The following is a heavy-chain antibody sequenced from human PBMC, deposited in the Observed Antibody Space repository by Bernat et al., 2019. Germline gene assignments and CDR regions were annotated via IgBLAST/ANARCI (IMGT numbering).Heavy chain of an antibody. CDR1: GFTFSSYA. D-gene: IGHD1-26*01. V-gene: IGHV3-30-3*01. J-gene: IGHJ4*02. Sequence: QVQLVESGGGVVQPGRSLRLSCAASGFTFSSYAMHWVRQAPGKGLEWVAVISYDGSNKYYADSVKGRFTISRDNSKNTLYLQMNSLRAEDTAVYYCARDRRGSKWELHFLGCWGQGTLVTVSS. CDR2: ISYDGSNK. CDR3: ARDRRGSKWELHFLGC.